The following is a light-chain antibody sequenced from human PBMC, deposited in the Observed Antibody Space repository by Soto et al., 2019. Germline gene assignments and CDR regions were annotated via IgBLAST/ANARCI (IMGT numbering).Light chain of an antibody. CDR1: TSNIASNP. CDR3: AAWDDNLNAFV. Sequence: QSVVTQPPSASGTPGQRVTMSCAGTTSNIASNPVNWYQQLPGSSPKRLIYSDSLRPSGVPDRFSGSKSGTSASLAIAGLQYEDEDTYYCAAWDDNLNAFVFGGGTKLTVL. V-gene: IGLV1-44*01. J-gene: IGLJ3*02. CDR2: SDS.